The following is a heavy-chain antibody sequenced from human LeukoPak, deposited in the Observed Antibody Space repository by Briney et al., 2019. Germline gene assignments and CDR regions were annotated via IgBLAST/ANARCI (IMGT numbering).Heavy chain of an antibody. D-gene: IGHD3-9*01. CDR1: GGSISSSSYY. J-gene: IGHJ4*02. CDR2: IYYSGST. Sequence: SETLSLTCTVSGGSISSSSYYWGWIRQPPGKGLEWIGSIYYSGSTYYNPALKSRVTISVDTSKHQFSLKLSSVTAADTAVYYCARLVLLTYYDILTGSGEFDYWGQGTLVTVSS. V-gene: IGHV4-39*01. CDR3: ARLVLLTYYDILTGSGEFDY.